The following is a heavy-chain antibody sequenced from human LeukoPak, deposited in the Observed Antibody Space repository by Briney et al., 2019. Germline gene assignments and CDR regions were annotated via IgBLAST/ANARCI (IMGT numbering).Heavy chain of an antibody. Sequence: SETLSLTCTVSGGSISSSSYYWGWIRQPPGKGLERIGSIYYSGSTYYNPSLKSRVTISVDTSKNQFSLKLSSVTAADTAVYYCARQSGTVGAHYWGQGTLVTVSS. D-gene: IGHD1-26*01. CDR1: GGSISSSSYY. J-gene: IGHJ4*02. V-gene: IGHV4-39*01. CDR3: ARQSGTVGAHY. CDR2: IYYSGST.